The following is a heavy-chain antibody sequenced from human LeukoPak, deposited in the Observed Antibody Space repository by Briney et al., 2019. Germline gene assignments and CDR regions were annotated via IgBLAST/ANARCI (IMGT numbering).Heavy chain of an antibody. CDR1: GFTFSSYS. V-gene: IGHV3-48*01. D-gene: IGHD3-16*02. CDR2: ISSSSSTI. Sequence: GGSLRLSCAASGFTFSSYSMNWVRQAPGKGLEWVSYISSSSSTIYYADSVKGRFTISRDNAKNSLYLQMNSLRAEDTAVYYCARLAYYDYVWGSYPPNGQIDYWGQGTLVTVSS. CDR3: ARLAYYDYVWGSYPPNGQIDY. J-gene: IGHJ4*02.